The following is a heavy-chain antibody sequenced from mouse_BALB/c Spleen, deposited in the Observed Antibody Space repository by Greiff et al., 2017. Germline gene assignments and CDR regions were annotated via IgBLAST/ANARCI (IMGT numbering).Heavy chain of an antibody. CDR1: GYSITSDYA. Sequence: EVKLQESGPGLVKPSQSLSLTCTVTGYSITSDYAWNWIRQFPGNKLEWMGYISYSGSTSYNPSLKSRISITRDTSKNQFFLQLNSVTTEDTATYYCARANWAWFAYWGQGTLVTVSA. CDR3: ARANWAWFAY. J-gene: IGHJ3*01. CDR2: ISYSGST. D-gene: IGHD4-1*01. V-gene: IGHV3-2*02.